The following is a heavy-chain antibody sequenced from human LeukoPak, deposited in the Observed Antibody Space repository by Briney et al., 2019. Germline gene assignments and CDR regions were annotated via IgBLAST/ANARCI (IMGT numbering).Heavy chain of an antibody. CDR3: ARSTYVDYFDY. V-gene: IGHV3-11*01. D-gene: IGHD3-16*01. CDR2: ISSSGSTI. Sequence: GGSLRLSCAASGFTFSDYYMSWIRQAPGKGLEWVSYISSSGSTIYYADSVKGRFIISRDNAKNSLYLQMNSLRAEDTAVYYCARSTYVDYFDYWGQGTLVTVSS. CDR1: GFTFSDYY. J-gene: IGHJ4*02.